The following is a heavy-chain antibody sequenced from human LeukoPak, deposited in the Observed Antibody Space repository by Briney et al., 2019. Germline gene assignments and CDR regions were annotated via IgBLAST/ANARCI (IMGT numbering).Heavy chain of an antibody. J-gene: IGHJ4*02. Sequence: SETLSLTCTVSGGSIGTYYWGWVRQPPGKGLEWIGYIYYSGSTNYNPSLKSRVTISVDTSKNQFSLKLSSVTAADTAVYYCASSGWYAGKVDYWGQGTLVTVSS. V-gene: IGHV4-59*01. D-gene: IGHD6-19*01. CDR3: ASSGWYAGKVDY. CDR2: IYYSGST. CDR1: GGSIGTYY.